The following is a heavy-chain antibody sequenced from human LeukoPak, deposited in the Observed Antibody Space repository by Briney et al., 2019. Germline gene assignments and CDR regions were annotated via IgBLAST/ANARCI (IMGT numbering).Heavy chain of an antibody. Sequence: PGGSLRLSCAASGFTFSSYGMHWVRQAPGKGLEWVAVILNDGSQEKYADSVKGRFTISRDNSMNTLFLQMNSPRAEDTAVYYCARDDALGDNALDIWGQGTMVTVSS. CDR2: ILNDGSQE. CDR3: ARDDALGDNALDI. D-gene: IGHD3-16*01. V-gene: IGHV3-33*01. CDR1: GFTFSSYG. J-gene: IGHJ3*02.